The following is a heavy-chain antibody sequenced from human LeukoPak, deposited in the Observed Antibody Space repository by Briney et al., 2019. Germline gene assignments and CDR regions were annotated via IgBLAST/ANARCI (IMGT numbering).Heavy chain of an antibody. CDR3: ARVGSAWDNYFNY. CDR1: GGTFSSYA. V-gene: IGHV1-69*05. D-gene: IGHD1-26*01. Sequence: SVKVSCKASGGTFSSYAISWVRQAPGQGLEWMGRIIPIFGTANYAQKFQGRVTITTDESTSTAYMELSSLRSEDTAVYYCARVGSAWDNYFNYWGQGTLVTVSS. J-gene: IGHJ4*02. CDR2: IIPIFGTA.